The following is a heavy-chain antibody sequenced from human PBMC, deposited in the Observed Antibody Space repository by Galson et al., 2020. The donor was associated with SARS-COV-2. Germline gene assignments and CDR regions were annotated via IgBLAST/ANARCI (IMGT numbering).Heavy chain of an antibody. Sequence: NSGGSLRLSCAASGFTFSSYSMNWVRQAPGKGLEWVSSISSSSSYIYYADSVKGRFTISRDNAKNSLYLQMNSLRAEDTAVYYCASGHQQITIFGLVISAFDIWGQGTMVTVSS. CDR3: ASGHQQITIFGLVISAFDI. V-gene: IGHV3-21*01. CDR2: ISSSSSYI. D-gene: IGHD3-3*01. J-gene: IGHJ3*02. CDR1: GFTFSSYS.